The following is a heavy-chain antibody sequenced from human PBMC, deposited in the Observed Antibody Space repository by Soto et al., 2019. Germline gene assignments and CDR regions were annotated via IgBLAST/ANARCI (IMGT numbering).Heavy chain of an antibody. V-gene: IGHV1-2*02. CDR2: INPNGGVT. Sequence: QVQLVQSGAEVRKPGASVTVSCRSSGDSFNDYYIHWVRQAPGQGLEWMGWINPNGGVTKYAQKFQGGVSMTRDTSIRTVYMQLSRLRSDDTAVYYCARGSGGATSTLDYYYFYMDVWGTGTMVTVSS. CDR3: ARGSGGATSTLDYYYFYMDV. J-gene: IGHJ6*03. D-gene: IGHD5-12*01. CDR1: GDSFNDYY.